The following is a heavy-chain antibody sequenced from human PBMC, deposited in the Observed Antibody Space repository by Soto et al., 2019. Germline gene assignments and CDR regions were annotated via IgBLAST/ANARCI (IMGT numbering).Heavy chain of an antibody. V-gene: IGHV4-59*01. J-gene: IGHJ6*02. CDR2: IYDGGST. Sequence: QVQLQQSGPGLVRPSETLSLTCTVSGDSISRYYWSWIRQSPGKGLEWIGYIYDGGSTRYNPSLRSRATISADTSGNRFSLKLRSVTAADTAVYYCARAPTYSYGSGSPYYFYAMDVWGQGTTVTVSS. D-gene: IGHD3-10*01. CDR3: ARAPTYSYGSGSPYYFYAMDV. CDR1: GDSISRYY.